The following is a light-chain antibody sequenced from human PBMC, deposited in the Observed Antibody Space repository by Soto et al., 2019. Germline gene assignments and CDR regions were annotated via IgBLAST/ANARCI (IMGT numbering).Light chain of an antibody. J-gene: IGLJ3*02. Sequence: QSVLTQTPSASGTPGQRVTISCSGSRSNIGNNAVSWYQQFPGTAPKLLIYNNNQRPSWVPDRFSGSKSGTSASLAISGLQSEDEADYYCATWDDSLNARGVFGGGTQLTVL. V-gene: IGLV1-44*01. CDR2: NNN. CDR1: RSNIGNNA. CDR3: ATWDDSLNARGV.